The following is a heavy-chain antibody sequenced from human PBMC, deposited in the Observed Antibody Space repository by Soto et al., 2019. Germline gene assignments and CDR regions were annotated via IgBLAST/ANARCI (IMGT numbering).Heavy chain of an antibody. V-gene: IGHV4-34*01. CDR2: INHSGST. CDR1: GGSFSGYY. CDR3: ARLLRIQLWLFAFDI. J-gene: IGHJ3*02. D-gene: IGHD5-18*01. Sequence: SETLSLTCAVYGGSFSGYYWSWIRQPPGKGLEWIGEINHSGSTNYNPSLKSRVTISVDTSKNQFSLKLSSVTAADTAVYYCARLLRIQLWLFAFDIWGQGTMVTVSS.